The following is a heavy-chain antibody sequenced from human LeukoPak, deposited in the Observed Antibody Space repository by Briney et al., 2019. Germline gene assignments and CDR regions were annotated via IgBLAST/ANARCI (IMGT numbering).Heavy chain of an antibody. CDR1: GGSISSSSYY. D-gene: IGHD6-6*01. V-gene: IGHV4-39*07. CDR2: IYYSGST. Sequence: SETLSLTCTVSGGSISSSSYYWGWIRQPPGKGLEWIGSIYYSGSTYYNPSLKSRVTISVDTSKNQFSLKLSSVTAADTAVYYCARVREYSSSWSSSRTTIEFDYWGQGTLVTVSS. J-gene: IGHJ4*02. CDR3: ARVREYSSSWSSSRTTIEFDY.